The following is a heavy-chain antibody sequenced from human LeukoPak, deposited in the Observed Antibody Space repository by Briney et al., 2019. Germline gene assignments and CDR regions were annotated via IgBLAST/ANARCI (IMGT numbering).Heavy chain of an antibody. V-gene: IGHV1-8*01. CDR2: MNPNSGNT. CDR1: GYTFTSYD. CDR3: ARDLPCSSTSCYGGYYYYGMDV. D-gene: IGHD2-2*01. Sequence: ASVKVSCKASGYTFTSYDINWVRQATGQGLEWMGWMNPNSGNTGYAQKFQGRVTMTRNTSISTAYMELSSLRSEDTAVYYCARDLPCSSTSCYGGYYYYGMDVWGQGTTVTVSS. J-gene: IGHJ6*02.